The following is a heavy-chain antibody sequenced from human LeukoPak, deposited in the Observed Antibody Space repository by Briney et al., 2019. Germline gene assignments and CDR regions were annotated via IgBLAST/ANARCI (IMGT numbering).Heavy chain of an antibody. CDR2: LSPDGSSS. V-gene: IGHV3-74*01. Sequence: PGGSLRLSCAASGFTFSTYWMHWVRQAPGEGLVWVSRLSPDGSSSVYADSVKGRFTISRDNSKNTLYLQMNSLRAEDTAVYYCARVPKYYYGSGSYWGGFDYWGQGTLVTVSS. D-gene: IGHD3-10*01. CDR3: ARVPKYYYGSGSYWGGFDY. J-gene: IGHJ4*02. CDR1: GFTFSTYW.